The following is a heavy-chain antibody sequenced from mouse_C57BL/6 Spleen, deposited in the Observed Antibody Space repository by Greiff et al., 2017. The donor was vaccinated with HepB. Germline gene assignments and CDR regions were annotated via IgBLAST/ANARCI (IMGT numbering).Heavy chain of an antibody. CDR2: IYPGDGDT. CDR1: GYAFSSSW. V-gene: IGHV1-82*01. D-gene: IGHD2-5*01. J-gene: IGHJ1*03. Sequence: VQLQQSGPELVKPGASVKISCKASGYAFSSSWMNWVKQRPGKGLEWIGRIYPGDGDTNYNGKFKGKATLTADKSSSTAYMQLSSLTSEDSAVYFCARGSYYSNPWYFDVWGTGTTVTVSS. CDR3: ARGSYYSNPWYFDV.